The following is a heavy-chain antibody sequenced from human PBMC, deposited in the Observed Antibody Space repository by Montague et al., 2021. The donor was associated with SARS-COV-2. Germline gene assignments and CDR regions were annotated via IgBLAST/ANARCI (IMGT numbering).Heavy chain of an antibody. D-gene: IGHD3-3*01. CDR1: GFNFTNYN. J-gene: IGHJ6*01. Sequence: SLRLSCAASGFNFTNYNINWVRQPPGTGLEWVSSITGSGFGGPYIYYSDPVMGRFTITRENAKNLVYLQLNSLRAEDTALYYCAGESVSSFGVGIFGMDVWGRGTSVTVSS. CDR3: AGESVSSFGVGIFGMDV. V-gene: IGHV3-21*04. CDR2: ITGSGFGGPYI.